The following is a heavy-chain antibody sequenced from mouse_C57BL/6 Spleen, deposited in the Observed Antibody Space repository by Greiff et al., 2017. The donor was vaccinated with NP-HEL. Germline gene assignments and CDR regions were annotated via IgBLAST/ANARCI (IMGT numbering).Heavy chain of an antibody. Sequence: VQLQESGAELVKPGASVKISCTASGYAFSSSWMNWVKQRPGKGLEWIGRIYPEDGDTNYNGKFKGKATLTADKSSSTAYMQLSSLTSEDSAVYFCTRGEWFAYWGQGTLVTVSA. CDR1: GYAFSSSW. CDR2: IYPEDGDT. V-gene: IGHV1-82*01. CDR3: TRGEWFAY. J-gene: IGHJ3*01.